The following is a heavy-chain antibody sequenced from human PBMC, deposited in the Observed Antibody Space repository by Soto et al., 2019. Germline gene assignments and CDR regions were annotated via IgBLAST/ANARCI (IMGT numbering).Heavy chain of an antibody. J-gene: IGHJ4*02. CDR3: ARVIDYGDYLSFDY. CDR2: ISTSSSTI. V-gene: IGHV3-48*01. D-gene: IGHD4-17*01. CDR1: GFTFSSYS. Sequence: ESGGGLVQPGGSLRLSCAASGFTFSSYSINWVRQAPGKGLEWVSYISTSSSTIYYADSVKGRFTISRDNAKSSLFLQMNSLRAEDTAVYYCARVIDYGDYLSFDYWGQGTLVTVSS.